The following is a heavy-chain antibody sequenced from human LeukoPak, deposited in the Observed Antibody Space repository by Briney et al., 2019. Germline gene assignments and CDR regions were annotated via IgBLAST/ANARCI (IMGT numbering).Heavy chain of an antibody. CDR2: LFYGGST. Sequence: PSETLSLTCTVSGGSISSSGCYWGWIRQPPGKGLEWIGSLFYGGSTYYNPSLKSRVTISVDTSKTQFSLRLSSVTAADTAVYYCARWQVGATPYYYYYMDVWGKGTTVAVSS. CDR3: ARWQVGATPYYYYYMDV. V-gene: IGHV4-39*01. D-gene: IGHD1-26*01. J-gene: IGHJ6*03. CDR1: GGSISSSGCY.